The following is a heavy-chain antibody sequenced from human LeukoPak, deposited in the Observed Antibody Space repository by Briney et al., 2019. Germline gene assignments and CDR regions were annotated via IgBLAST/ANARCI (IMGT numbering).Heavy chain of an antibody. Sequence: SETLSLTCTVSGGSISSYYWSWIRQPPGKGLEWIGYIYYSGRTNYNPSLKSRVTISVDTSKNQFSLKLSSVTAADTAVYYCASTTLYYGSGTYYYYYYMDVWGKGTTVTVSS. V-gene: IGHV4-59*08. J-gene: IGHJ6*03. CDR3: ASTTLYYGSGTYYYYYYMDV. CDR1: GGSISSYY. D-gene: IGHD3-10*01. CDR2: IYYSGRT.